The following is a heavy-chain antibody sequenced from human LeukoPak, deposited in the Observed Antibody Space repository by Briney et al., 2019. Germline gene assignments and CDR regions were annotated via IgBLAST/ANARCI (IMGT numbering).Heavy chain of an antibody. CDR1: GFTFSSYG. CDR2: IWYNGSNK. Sequence: GGSLRLSCAASGFTFSSYGMHWVRQAPGKGLEWVAVIWYNGSNKYYADSVKGRFIISRDNSKNTLYLQMNSLRAEDTAVYYCAKVMGATPGEWGQGTLVTVSS. D-gene: IGHD1-26*01. J-gene: IGHJ4*02. V-gene: IGHV3-33*06. CDR3: AKVMGATPGE.